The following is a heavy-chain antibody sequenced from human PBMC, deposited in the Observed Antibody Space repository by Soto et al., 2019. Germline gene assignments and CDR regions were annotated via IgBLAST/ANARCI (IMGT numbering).Heavy chain of an antibody. CDR2: ISGSGGTT. CDR3: ARYCSPTICTIRYGMDV. V-gene: IGHV3-23*01. D-gene: IGHD2-15*01. J-gene: IGHJ6*02. CDR1: GFTFSTYA. Sequence: EVQLLESGGGLVQPGGSLRLSCVASGFTFSTYAMSWVRQAPREGLKWVSTISGSGGTTYYADSVKGRFTISRDNSKNKLYVQVHSMRAEDSAKYYCARYCSPTICTIRYGMDVWGQGTTVTVSS.